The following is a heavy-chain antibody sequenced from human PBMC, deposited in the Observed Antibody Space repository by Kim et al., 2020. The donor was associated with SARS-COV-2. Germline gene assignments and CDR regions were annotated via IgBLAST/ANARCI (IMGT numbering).Heavy chain of an antibody. Sequence: SQKRPGRVHLTRDTSASRAYMELSSLRSEDTAVYYCARERIAAAAPFDYWGQGTLVTVSS. D-gene: IGHD6-13*01. V-gene: IGHV1-3*01. CDR3: ARERIAAAAPFDY. J-gene: IGHJ4*02.